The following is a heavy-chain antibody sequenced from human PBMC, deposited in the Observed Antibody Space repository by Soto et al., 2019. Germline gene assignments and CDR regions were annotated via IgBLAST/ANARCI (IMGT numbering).Heavy chain of an antibody. CDR2: IFYSGST. CDR3: ASAICGGDCSYRHDRYYFES. CDR1: GGSITSDNYY. Sequence: QVQLQESGPGLVKPSQSLSLTCTVSGGSITSDNYYWSWIRQPPGRGLEWIGYIFYSGSTHYNPSLKSRFIISLDTSKKQVSLKLCSVTAADTAAYYCASAICGGDCSYRHDRYYFESWGQGTLVTVSS. V-gene: IGHV4-30-4*01. J-gene: IGHJ4*02. D-gene: IGHD2-21*02.